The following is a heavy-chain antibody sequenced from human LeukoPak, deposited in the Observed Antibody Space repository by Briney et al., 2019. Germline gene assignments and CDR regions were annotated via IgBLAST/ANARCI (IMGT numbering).Heavy chain of an antibody. D-gene: IGHD2-2*01. CDR1: GYTFTSYD. J-gene: IGHJ6*03. CDR3: ARGQCSSSSCYLYYYYMDV. V-gene: IGHV1-8*01. Sequence: ASVKVSCKASGYTFTSYDINWVRQAAGQGLEWMGWMNPNSGNTGYAQKSQGRVTMTRNTSISTAYMELSSLTSEDTAVYYCARGQCSSSSCYLYYYYMDVWGKGTTVTVSS. CDR2: MNPNSGNT.